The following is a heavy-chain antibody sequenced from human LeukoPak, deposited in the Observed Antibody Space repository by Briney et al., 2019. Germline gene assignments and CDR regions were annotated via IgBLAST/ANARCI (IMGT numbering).Heavy chain of an antibody. CDR1: GGSISSYY. V-gene: IGHV4-59*08. Sequence: SETLSLACTVSGGSISSYYWNWIRQPPGKGLEWIGYINYIRTTDYNPSLKSRVTISLDTSKNRFSLKLSSVTAADTAVYYCARHIWFGDMGDYWGQGTLVTVSS. CDR3: ARHIWFGDMGDY. J-gene: IGHJ4*02. CDR2: INYIRTT. D-gene: IGHD3-10*01.